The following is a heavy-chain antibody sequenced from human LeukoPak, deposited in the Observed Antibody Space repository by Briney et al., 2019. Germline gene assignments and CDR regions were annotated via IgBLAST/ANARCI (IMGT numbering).Heavy chain of an antibody. Sequence: ASVKVSCKASGYTFTSYGISWVRQAPGQGLEWMGWISAYNGNTNYAQKLQGRVTMTTDTSTSTAYMELRSLRSDDTAVYYCARDDYYDSSGYTITSYYYYYMDVWGKGTTVTVSS. CDR2: ISAYNGNT. V-gene: IGHV1-18*01. D-gene: IGHD3-22*01. CDR1: GYTFTSYG. J-gene: IGHJ6*03. CDR3: ARDDYYDSSGYTITSYYYYYMDV.